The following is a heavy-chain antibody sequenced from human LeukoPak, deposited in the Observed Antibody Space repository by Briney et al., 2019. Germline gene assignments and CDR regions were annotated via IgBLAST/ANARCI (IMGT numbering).Heavy chain of an antibody. J-gene: IGHJ3*02. V-gene: IGHV1-69*13. CDR1: GGTFSSYA. CDR3: ARDSSSGWLRDAFDI. Sequence: SVKVSCKASGGTFSSYAISWVRQAPGQGLEWMGGIIPIFGTANYAQKFQGRVTITADESTSTAYMELSSLRSEDTAVYYCARDSSSGWLRDAFDIWGQGTMVTVSS. D-gene: IGHD6-19*01. CDR2: IIPIFGTA.